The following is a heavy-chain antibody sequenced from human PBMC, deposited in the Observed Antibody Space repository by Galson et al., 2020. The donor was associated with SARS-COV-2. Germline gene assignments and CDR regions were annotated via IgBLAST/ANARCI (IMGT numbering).Heavy chain of an antibody. V-gene: IGHV3-74*01. D-gene: IGHD2-15*01. Sequence: GESLKISCAASGFTFSSYRMHWVRQAPGKGLVWVSRINNYGSSTIYADSVKGRFTISRDNAKNTLYLQMNSLRAEDTAVYYCARGDCSGGTCHSVDYWGQGTLVTVSS. CDR2: INNYGSST. J-gene: IGHJ4*02. CDR3: ARGDCSGGTCHSVDY. CDR1: GFTFSSYR.